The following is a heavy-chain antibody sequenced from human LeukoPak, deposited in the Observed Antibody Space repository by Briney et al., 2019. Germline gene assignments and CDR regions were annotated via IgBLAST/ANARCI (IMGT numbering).Heavy chain of an antibody. Sequence: GGSLRLSCAASGFSFSTYWMSWVRQTPEKGLEFVANIDQGGSVRNYMDSLKGRCTISRDNAKKSLYLEINSLKADDTAVYYCARDPESSSFDLWGRGALVTVSS. J-gene: IGHJ4*02. CDR1: GFSFSTYW. CDR2: IDQGGSVR. CDR3: ARDPESSSFDL. D-gene: IGHD6-13*01. V-gene: IGHV3-7*01.